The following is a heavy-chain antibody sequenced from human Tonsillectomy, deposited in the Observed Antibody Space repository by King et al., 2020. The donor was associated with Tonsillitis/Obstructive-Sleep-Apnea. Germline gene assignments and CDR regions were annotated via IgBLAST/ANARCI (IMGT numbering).Heavy chain of an antibody. D-gene: IGHD7-27*01. Sequence: VQLVESGGGLVQPGGSLRLSCAASGFTFSSYAMSWVRQAPGKGLEWVSAISGSGGSTYYADTVKGRFTISRDNWKNTLYLQMNSLRAEDTAVYYCAKDVNWGSSYYGMDVWGQGTTVTVSS. CDR2: ISGSGGST. V-gene: IGHV3-23*04. CDR1: GFTFSSYA. CDR3: AKDVNWGSSYYGMDV. J-gene: IGHJ6*02.